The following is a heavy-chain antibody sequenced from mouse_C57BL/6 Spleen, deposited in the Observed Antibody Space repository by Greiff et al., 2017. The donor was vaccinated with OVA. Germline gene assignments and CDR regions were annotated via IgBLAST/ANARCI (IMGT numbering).Heavy chain of an antibody. V-gene: IGHV1-85*01. Sequence: VQLQQSGPELVQPGASVKLSCKASGYTFTSYDINWVKQRPGQGLEWIGWIYPSDGSNKYNAKFTGKATLTVDTSSSTAYMELQSVRTEDAAVYFCARGGYSDDWGTGTTVTVSS. CDR2: IYPSDGSN. CDR1: GYTFTSYD. CDR3: ARGGYSDD. J-gene: IGHJ1*03.